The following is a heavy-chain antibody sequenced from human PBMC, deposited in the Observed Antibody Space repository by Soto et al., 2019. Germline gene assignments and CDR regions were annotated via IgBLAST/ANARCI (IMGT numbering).Heavy chain of an antibody. V-gene: IGHV3-23*04. CDR2: ISGSGNSP. D-gene: IGHD1-26*01. J-gene: IGHJ5*02. Sequence: EVQLVESGGRLVQRGGSLRLSCSGSGFIFGDHVMDWVRQAPGKGLEWVAGISGSGNSPFFRDSVKGRFTISRDNSKNTVYMERNKLRDEDSAMYFCARGTHSYSGSHELDAWGLGTLVTVSS. CDR3: ARGTHSYSGSHELDA. CDR1: GFIFGDHV.